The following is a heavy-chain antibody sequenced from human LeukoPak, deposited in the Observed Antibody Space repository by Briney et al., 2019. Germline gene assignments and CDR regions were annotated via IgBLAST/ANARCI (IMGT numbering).Heavy chain of an antibody. D-gene: IGHD3-10*01. V-gene: IGHV4-39*07. CDR2: IYYSGSA. Sequence: SETLSLTCTVSGGSINSNINFWAWIRPPPGKGLEWVGCIYYSGSAHYNPSLKSRLTMSVDTSKNQFSLKLTSVTAADTAIYYCARDRNYYGSSSYYSADFDYWGPGTLFTVSS. CDR3: ARDRNYYGSSSYYSADFDY. CDR1: GGSINSNINF. J-gene: IGHJ4*02.